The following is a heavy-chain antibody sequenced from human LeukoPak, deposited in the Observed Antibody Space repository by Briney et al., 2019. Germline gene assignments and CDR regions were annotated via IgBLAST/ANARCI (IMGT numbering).Heavy chain of an antibody. D-gene: IGHD2-2*03. J-gene: IGHJ4*02. Sequence: SETLSLTCTVSGGSISSYYWSWIRQPAGKGLEWIGRIYTSGSTNYNPSLKSRVTISVDTSKNQFSLKLSSVTAADTAVYYCASSVGFLISGGFDYWGQGTLVTVSS. CDR3: ASSVGFLISGGFDY. CDR1: GGSISSYY. V-gene: IGHV4-4*07. CDR2: IYTSGST.